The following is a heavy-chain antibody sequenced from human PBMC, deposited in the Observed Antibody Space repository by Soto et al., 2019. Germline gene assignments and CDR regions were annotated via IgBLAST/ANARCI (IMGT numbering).Heavy chain of an antibody. Sequence: SETLSLTCAVSGGSVSGAGYSWSWIRQPPGGGLEWIGYIYHSGTTLYNPSLKTRLTMSLDTSKNQFSLKLSSVTAADTAVYYCARGRTRYYFDYWGQGTLVTVSS. J-gene: IGHJ4*02. V-gene: IGHV4-61*08. CDR1: GGSVSGAGYS. CDR3: ARGRTRYYFDY. CDR2: IYHSGTT.